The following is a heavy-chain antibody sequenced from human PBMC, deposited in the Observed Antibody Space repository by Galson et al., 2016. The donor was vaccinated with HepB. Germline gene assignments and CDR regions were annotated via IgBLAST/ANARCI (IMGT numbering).Heavy chain of an antibody. CDR1: GFPFSRYG. V-gene: IGHV3-21*01. CDR2: ISSSSAFI. J-gene: IGHJ5*02. CDR3: ARDRGYSGYGAYNWFDP. D-gene: IGHD5-12*01. Sequence: SLRLSCAASGFPFSRYGMNWVRQAPGKGLEWVSSISSSSAFIYYADSLKGRFTISRDNAKDSLYLQINSQRGEDTAVYYCARDRGYSGYGAYNWFDPWGQGTLVTVSS.